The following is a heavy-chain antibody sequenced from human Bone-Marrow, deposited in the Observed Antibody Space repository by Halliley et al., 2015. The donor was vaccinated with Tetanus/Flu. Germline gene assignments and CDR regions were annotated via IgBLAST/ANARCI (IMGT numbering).Heavy chain of an antibody. J-gene: IGHJ4*02. CDR3: ARGGRVGATLYYY. V-gene: IGHV3-7*03. D-gene: IGHD1-26*01. CDR2: INQDGSGT. Sequence: EWVANINQDGSGTYSVDSVKGRFTPSRDNGKNSLYLHITRRRAGDTAVYYWARGGRVGATLYYYWGQGTLVTVSS.